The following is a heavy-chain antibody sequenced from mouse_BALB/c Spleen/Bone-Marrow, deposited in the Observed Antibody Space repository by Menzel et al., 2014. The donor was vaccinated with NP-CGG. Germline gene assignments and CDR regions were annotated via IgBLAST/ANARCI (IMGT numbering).Heavy chain of an antibody. CDR3: ARYRYYGSSYAMDC. CDR1: GFNIKDTY. D-gene: IGHD1-1*01. V-gene: IGHV14-3*02. CDR2: IDPANGNT. J-gene: IGHJ4*01. Sequence: EVKLMESGAELVKPGASVKLSCTASGFNIKDTYMYWVKQRPEQGLEWIGRIDPANGNTKYDPKFQGKATITADTSSNTAYLQLSSLTSEDTAVYYCARYRYYGSSYAMDCWGQGTSVTVSS.